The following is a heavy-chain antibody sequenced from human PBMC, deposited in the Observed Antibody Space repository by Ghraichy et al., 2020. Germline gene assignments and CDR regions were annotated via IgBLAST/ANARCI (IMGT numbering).Heavy chain of an antibody. CDR3: ARESWDVAVDRQHFYYLDV. CDR1: GFTFTGYH. D-gene: IGHD2-15*01. V-gene: IGHV1-2*02. CDR2: INPNSGDT. J-gene: IGHJ6*03. Sequence: GESLNISCEASGFTFTGYHMHWVRQAPGQGLEWMGWINPNSGDTKILQKFHARVTLTRDTSISTAYMELSGLRSDDTAVYYCARESWDVAVDRQHFYYLDVWGKGTTVTVSS.